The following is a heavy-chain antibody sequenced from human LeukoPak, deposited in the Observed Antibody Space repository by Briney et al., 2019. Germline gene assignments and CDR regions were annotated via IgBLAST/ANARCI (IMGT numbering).Heavy chain of an antibody. V-gene: IGHV3-30*02. J-gene: IGHJ3*02. Sequence: GGSLRLSCAASGFTFSSYGMHWVRQAPGKGLEWVAFIRNDGSNKYYADSVKGRFTTSRDNSKDTLYLHMNSLRAEDTAVYYCAKDGRQRKTYFYGSGSANAFDIWGQGTMVTVSS. CDR2: IRNDGSNK. D-gene: IGHD3-10*01. CDR3: AKDGRQRKTYFYGSGSANAFDI. CDR1: GFTFSSYG.